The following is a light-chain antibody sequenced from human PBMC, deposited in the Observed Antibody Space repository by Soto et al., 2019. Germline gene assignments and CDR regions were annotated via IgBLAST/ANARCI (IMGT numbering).Light chain of an antibody. Sequence: ENVLTQSPGTLSLSPGERATLSCRANQNINYNYLAWYQQKPGQAPRLLIFGASNRATDIPDRFSGSGSGTAFTLTISRLEPEDFAVYYCQQYGSSPITFGQGTRLEIK. CDR2: GAS. V-gene: IGKV3-20*01. CDR3: QQYGSSPIT. J-gene: IGKJ5*01. CDR1: QNINYNY.